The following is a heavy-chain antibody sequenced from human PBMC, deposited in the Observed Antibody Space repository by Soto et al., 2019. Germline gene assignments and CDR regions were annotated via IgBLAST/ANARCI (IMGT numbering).Heavy chain of an antibody. CDR1: GFTFSSYA. CDR2: ISHTMNTI. D-gene: IGHD3-22*01. CDR3: TRVEMISSDNQFFDY. Sequence: PGGSLRLSCVASGFTFSSYAMNWVRQAPGKGLEWISYISHTMNTIYYADSVKGRFTISRDNAKTSLYLQMNSLRAEDTAVYYCTRVEMISSDNQFFDYWGQGALVTVSS. V-gene: IGHV3-48*01. J-gene: IGHJ4*02.